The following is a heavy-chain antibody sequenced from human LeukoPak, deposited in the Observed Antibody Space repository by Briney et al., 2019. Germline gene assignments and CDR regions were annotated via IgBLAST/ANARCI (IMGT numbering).Heavy chain of an antibody. Sequence: LRLSCAASGFTLSSDDVNWIRQHPGKGLEWIGYIYYSGSTYYNPSLKSRVTISVDTSKNQFSLKLSSVTAADTAVYYCARMTVAHDYWGQGTLVTVSS. CDR2: IYYSGST. J-gene: IGHJ4*02. CDR3: ARMTVAHDY. D-gene: IGHD4-23*01. CDR1: GFTLSSDD. V-gene: IGHV4-31*02.